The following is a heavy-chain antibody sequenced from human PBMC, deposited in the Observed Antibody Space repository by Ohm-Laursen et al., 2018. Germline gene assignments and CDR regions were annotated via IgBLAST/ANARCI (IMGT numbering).Heavy chain of an antibody. D-gene: IGHD3-10*01. J-gene: IGHJ6*02. V-gene: IGHV3-21*01. CDR3: ARTFRDYYYYGMDV. CDR1: GFTFSSYS. CDR2: ISSSSSYI. Sequence: SLRLSCSASGFTFSSYSMNWVRQAPGKGLEWVSSISSSSSYIYYADSVKGRFTISRDNAKNSLYLQMNSLRAEDTAVYYCARTFRDYYYYGMDVWGQGTTVTVSS.